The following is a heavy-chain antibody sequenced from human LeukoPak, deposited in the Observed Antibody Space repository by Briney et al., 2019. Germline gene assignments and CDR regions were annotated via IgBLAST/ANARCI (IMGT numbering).Heavy chain of an antibody. J-gene: IGHJ4*02. CDR2: ISGSGGST. CDR3: AKPTYDPYYFDY. D-gene: IGHD1-1*01. CDR1: GFTFSSYA. Sequence: GGSLRLSCAASGFTFSSYAMSWVRQAPGKGLEWVSAISGSGGSTYYADSVKGRFTISRDNSKNTLYLQMNNLRAEDTAVYYCAKPTYDPYYFDYWGQGTLVTVSS. V-gene: IGHV3-23*01.